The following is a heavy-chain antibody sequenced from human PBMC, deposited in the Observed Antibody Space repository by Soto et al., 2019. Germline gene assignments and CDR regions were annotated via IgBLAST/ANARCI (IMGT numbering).Heavy chain of an antibody. Sequence: GGSLRLSCAASGFTFSNYYMSWVRQAPGKGLEWVSYISSIGTNRYYAEAVEGRFTISRDNAKKSLYLQMNSLRAEDTAVYYCARDREYSPYGLDVWGQGTTVTVSS. D-gene: IGHD5-12*01. V-gene: IGHV3-11*01. CDR1: GFTFSNYY. CDR2: ISSIGTNR. CDR3: ARDREYSPYGLDV. J-gene: IGHJ6*02.